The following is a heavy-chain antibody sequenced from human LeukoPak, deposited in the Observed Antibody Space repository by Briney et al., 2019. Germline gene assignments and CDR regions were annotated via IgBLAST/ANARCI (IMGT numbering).Heavy chain of an antibody. Sequence: SETLSLTCTVSGGSISSSSYYWGWIRQPPGKGLEWIGSIYYSGSTYYNPSLKSRVTISVDTSKNQFSLKLTSVTAADTAVYYCARTTTIVRGPRCYYFDYWGQGALVTVSS. CDR2: IYYSGST. CDR3: ARTTTIVRGPRCYYFDY. J-gene: IGHJ4*02. CDR1: GGSISSSSYY. V-gene: IGHV4-39*07. D-gene: IGHD3-10*01.